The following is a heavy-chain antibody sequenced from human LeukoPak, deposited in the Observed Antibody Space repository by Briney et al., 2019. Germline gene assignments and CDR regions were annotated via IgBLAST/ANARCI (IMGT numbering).Heavy chain of an antibody. V-gene: IGHV1-8*01. D-gene: IGHD3-3*01. Sequence: ASVKVSCKASGYTFTSYDINWVRQATGQGLEWMGWMNPNSGNTGYAQKFQGRVTMTRNTSMSTAYMELSSLRSEDTAVYYCARAGGDFWSGYYDYYGMDVWGQGTTVTVSS. CDR2: MNPNSGNT. CDR3: ARAGGDFWSGYYDYYGMDV. CDR1: GYTFTSYD. J-gene: IGHJ6*02.